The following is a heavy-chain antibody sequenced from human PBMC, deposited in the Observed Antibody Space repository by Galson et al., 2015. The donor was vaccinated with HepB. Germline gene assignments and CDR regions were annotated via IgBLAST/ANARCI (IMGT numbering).Heavy chain of an antibody. Sequence: ALRLSCAASGFTFSEHYMDWVRQAPGKGLEWVGRIKNKANTYSTEYAASVKGRFTISRDDSKNSLYLQMNSLKTEDTAVYYCAREANYYDTSGYYSTWYFDYWGQGTLVTVSS. CDR3: AREANYYDTSGYYSTWYFDY. J-gene: IGHJ4*02. D-gene: IGHD3-22*01. CDR1: GFTFSEHY. V-gene: IGHV3-72*01. CDR2: IKNKANTYST.